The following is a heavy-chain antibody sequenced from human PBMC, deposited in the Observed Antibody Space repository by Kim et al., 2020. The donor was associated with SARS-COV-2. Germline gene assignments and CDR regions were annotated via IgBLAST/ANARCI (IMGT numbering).Heavy chain of an antibody. D-gene: IGHD1-7*01. Sequence: SETLSLTCTVSGYSISSGYYWGWIRQPPGKGLEWIGSIYHSGSTYYNPSLKSRVTISVDTSKNQFSLKLSSVTAADTAVYYCARAPPSGTRMSNWFDPWG. J-gene: IGHJ5*02. CDR2: IYHSGST. V-gene: IGHV4-38-2*02. CDR1: GYSISSGYY. CDR3: ARAPPSGTRMSNWFDP.